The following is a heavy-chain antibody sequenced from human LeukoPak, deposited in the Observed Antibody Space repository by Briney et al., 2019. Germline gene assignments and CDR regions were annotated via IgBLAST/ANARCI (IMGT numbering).Heavy chain of an antibody. V-gene: IGHV3-21*01. Sequence: GGSLRLSCAASGFTFSSYSMNWVRQAPGKGLEWVSSISSSSSYIYYADSVKGRFTISIDNAKNSLYLQMNSLRAEDTAVYYCARGGWLQFAAFDYYFDYWGQGTLVTVSS. CDR1: GFTFSSYS. CDR3: ARGGWLQFAAFDYYFDY. J-gene: IGHJ4*02. CDR2: ISSSSSYI. D-gene: IGHD5-12*01.